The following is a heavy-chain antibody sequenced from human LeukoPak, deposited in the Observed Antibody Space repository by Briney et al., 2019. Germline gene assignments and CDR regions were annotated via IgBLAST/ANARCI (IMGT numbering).Heavy chain of an antibody. CDR1: GYTFTGYD. V-gene: IGHV1-8*01. J-gene: IGHJ4*02. D-gene: IGHD2-2*01. CDR2: MNPNSGDS. Sequence: GASVKVSCKASGYTFTGYDINWVRQATGQGLEWMGWMNPNSGDSGYAQKFQGRVTMTRNTSIRTAYMELSSLRSEDAAVYYCAREVPSSFYFDYWGQGTLVTVSS. CDR3: AREVPSSFYFDY.